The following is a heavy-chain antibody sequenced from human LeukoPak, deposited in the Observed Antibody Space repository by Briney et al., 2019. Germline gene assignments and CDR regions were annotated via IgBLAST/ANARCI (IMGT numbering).Heavy chain of an antibody. D-gene: IGHD6-13*01. CDR3: ARARSWFSTASDFDY. V-gene: IGHV1-46*01. Sequence: ASVKVSCKASGYTFTSYYMHWVRQAPGQGLEWMGIINPSGGSTSYAQKFQGRVTMTRDTSTSTVYMELSSLRSEDTAVYYCARARSWFSTASDFDYWGQGTLVTVSS. CDR1: GYTFTSYY. J-gene: IGHJ4*02. CDR2: INPSGGST.